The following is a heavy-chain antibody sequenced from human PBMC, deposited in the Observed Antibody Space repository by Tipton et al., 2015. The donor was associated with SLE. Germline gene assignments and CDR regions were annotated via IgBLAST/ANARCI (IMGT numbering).Heavy chain of an antibody. V-gene: IGHV3-21*03. Sequence: SLRLSCAASGFTFSSYGMHWVRQAPGKGLEWVSSISSSSSYIYYADSVKGRFTISRDNAKNSLYLQKNSLRAEDTAVYYCARDGLGGSSSWWYYFDYWGQGTLVTVSS. CDR3: ARDGLGGSSSWWYYFDY. CDR2: ISSSSSYI. J-gene: IGHJ4*02. D-gene: IGHD6-13*01. CDR1: GFTFSSYG.